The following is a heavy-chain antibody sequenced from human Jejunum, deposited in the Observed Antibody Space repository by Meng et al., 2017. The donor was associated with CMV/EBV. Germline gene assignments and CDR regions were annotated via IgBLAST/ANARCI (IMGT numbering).Heavy chain of an antibody. Sequence: SCAVAGFTVSDYEMMWVRQAPGKGLEWVSYISSSGDVIYYADSVRGRFTISRDDAKNSLYLQMNSLRTDDTAIYYCARLQYFDYWGRGTLVTVSS. CDR3: ARLQYFDY. CDR2: ISSSGDVI. J-gene: IGHJ4*02. CDR1: GFTVSDYE. V-gene: IGHV3-48*03. D-gene: IGHD4-11*01.